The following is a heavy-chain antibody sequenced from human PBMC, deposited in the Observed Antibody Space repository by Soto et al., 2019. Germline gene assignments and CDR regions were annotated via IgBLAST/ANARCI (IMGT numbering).Heavy chain of an antibody. CDR2: ITSNGDNT. CDR1: GFTFSNFA. Sequence: LRLSCSASGFTFSNFAMHWVRQAPGKGLEYVSGITSNGDNTYHADSVQGRFTISRDNSKSTLYLQMTSLRVEDTAVYYCVKGNQLLRYYFEYWGRGALVTVSS. J-gene: IGHJ4*02. CDR3: VKGNQLLRYYFEY. V-gene: IGHV3-64D*06. D-gene: IGHD2-2*01.